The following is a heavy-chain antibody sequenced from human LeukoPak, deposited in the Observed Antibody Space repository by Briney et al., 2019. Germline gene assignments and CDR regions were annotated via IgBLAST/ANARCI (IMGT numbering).Heavy chain of an antibody. D-gene: IGHD3-16*01. V-gene: IGHV4-34*01. J-gene: IGHJ3*02. CDR3: ARDGGLGAFDI. CDR2: INHSGST. CDR1: GGSFSGYY. Sequence: SETLSLTCAVYGGSFSGYYWNWIRQPPGKGLEWIGEINHSGSTNYNPSLKSRVTISVDTSKNQFSLKLSSVTAADTAVYYCARDGGLGAFDIWGQGTMVTVSS.